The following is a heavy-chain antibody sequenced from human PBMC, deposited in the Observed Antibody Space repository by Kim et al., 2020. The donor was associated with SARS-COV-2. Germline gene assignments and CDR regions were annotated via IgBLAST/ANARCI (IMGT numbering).Heavy chain of an antibody. CDR2: IYTTGTT. CDR3: VRSMRKRGVTRYWFDP. V-gene: IGHV4-4*07. CDR1: GASITTFS. D-gene: IGHD2-21*02. Sequence: SETLSLTCTVSGASITTFSWAWIRQSAGKGPEWIGHIYTTGTTTYNPSLTSRLTISRDTSKNQFSLKLTSVTAADTAIYYCVRSMRKRGVTRYWFDPWG. J-gene: IGHJ5*02.